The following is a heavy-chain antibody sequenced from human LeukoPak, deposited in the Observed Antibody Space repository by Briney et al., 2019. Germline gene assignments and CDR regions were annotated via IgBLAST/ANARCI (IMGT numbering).Heavy chain of an antibody. CDR3: ARDSYYDTSGYFNDTFDM. D-gene: IGHD3-22*01. CDR1: GVSISSYY. J-gene: IGHJ3*02. CDR2: ISDSGDT. V-gene: IGHV4-59*01. Sequence: SETLSLTCTVSGVSISSYYWSWIRQLPGKGLEWIGHISDSGDTNYNPSLKSRVTISVDPSKKQFSLKLSSVTTADTALYYCARDSYYDTSGYFNDTFDMWGQGTLVTVSS.